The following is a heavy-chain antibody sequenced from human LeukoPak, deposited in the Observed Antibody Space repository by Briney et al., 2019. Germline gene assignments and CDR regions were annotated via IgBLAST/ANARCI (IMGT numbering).Heavy chain of an antibody. V-gene: IGHV3-48*02. D-gene: IGHD1-1*01. CDR1: GFTFSSYS. J-gene: IGHJ4*02. Sequence: GGSLRLSCAASGFTFSSYSMNWVRQAPGKGLEWVSYISSSSTIYYADSVKGRFTISRDNAKNSLYLQMNSLRDEDTAVYYCARTPGNEWGQGTLVTVSS. CDR3: ARTPGNE. CDR2: ISSSSTI.